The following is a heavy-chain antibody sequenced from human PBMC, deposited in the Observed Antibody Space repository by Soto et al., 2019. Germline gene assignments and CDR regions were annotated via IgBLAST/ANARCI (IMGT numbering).Heavy chain of an antibody. Sequence: GASVKVSCKASGYTFTGYYMHWVRQAPGQGLEWMGWINPNSGGTNYAQKFQGWVTMTRDTSISTAYMELSRLRSDDTAVYYCAIAAGGPTHPRHTSFAIWGQGTMVTVSS. J-gene: IGHJ3*02. D-gene: IGHD2-15*01. V-gene: IGHV1-2*04. CDR3: AIAAGGPTHPRHTSFAI. CDR1: GYTFTGYY. CDR2: INPNSGGT.